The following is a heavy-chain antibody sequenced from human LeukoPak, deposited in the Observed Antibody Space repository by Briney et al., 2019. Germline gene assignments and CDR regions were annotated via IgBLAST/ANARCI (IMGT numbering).Heavy chain of an antibody. CDR3: AREAQVVLYYYYYYYMDV. CDR2: IYTSGST. CDR1: GGSISSGSYY. Sequence: PSQTLSLTCTVSGGSISSGSYYWSWIRQPAGKGLEWIGRIYTSGSTNYNPSLKSRVTISVDTSKNQFSLKLSSVTAADTAVYYCAREAQVVLYYYYYYYMDVWGKGTTVTVSS. D-gene: IGHD2-15*01. V-gene: IGHV4-61*02. J-gene: IGHJ6*03.